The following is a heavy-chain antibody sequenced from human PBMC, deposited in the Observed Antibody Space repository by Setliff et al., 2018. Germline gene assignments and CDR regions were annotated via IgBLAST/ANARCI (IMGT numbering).Heavy chain of an antibody. CDR3: TTRTAAVRSFDT. Sequence: GGSLRLSCAASGFTFSSYGMHWVRQAPGKGLEWVAVISYDGSNKYYADSVKGRFTISRDDSKNTLYLQMNSLRAEDTAVYYCTTRTAAVRSFDTWGQGTLVTVSS. D-gene: IGHD6-13*01. J-gene: IGHJ4*02. CDR1: GFTFSSYG. CDR2: ISYDGSNK. V-gene: IGHV3-30*03.